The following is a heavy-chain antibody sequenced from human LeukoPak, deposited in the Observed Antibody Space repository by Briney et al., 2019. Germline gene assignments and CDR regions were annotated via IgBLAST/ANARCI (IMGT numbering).Heavy chain of an antibody. V-gene: IGHV3-21*01. CDR2: ISSSSSYI. J-gene: IGHJ6*02. D-gene: IGHD2-2*01. CDR3: ARDWCSSTSCYPYYYYYGMDV. CDR1: GFTFSSYS. Sequence: GGSLRLSCAASGFTFSSYSVTWVRQAPGKGLEWVSPISSSSSYIYYADSVKGRFTISRDNAKNSLYLQMNSLRAEDTAVYYCARDWCSSTSCYPYYYYYGMDVWGQGTTVTVSS.